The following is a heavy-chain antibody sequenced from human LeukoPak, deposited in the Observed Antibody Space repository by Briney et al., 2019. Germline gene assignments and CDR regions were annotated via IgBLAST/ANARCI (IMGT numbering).Heavy chain of an antibody. Sequence: SETLSLTCTVSDDSISDYYRGWIRQPPGKGLEWIGYFQNSGTSTYNPSLKSRLTISADTSKNQFSLKLHSLTTADTAVYYCTRGAGWLIDYWGQGILVTVSS. J-gene: IGHJ4*02. V-gene: IGHV4-59*01. CDR3: TRGAGWLIDY. CDR1: DDSISDYY. D-gene: IGHD3-16*01. CDR2: FQNSGTS.